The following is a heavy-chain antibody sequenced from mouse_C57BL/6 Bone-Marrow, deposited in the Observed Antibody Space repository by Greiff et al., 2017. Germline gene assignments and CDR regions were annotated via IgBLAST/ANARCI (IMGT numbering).Heavy chain of an antibody. D-gene: IGHD2-4*01. J-gene: IGHJ3*01. V-gene: IGHV10-1*01. CDR2: IRSKSNNYAT. CDR1: GFSFNTYA. Sequence: EVMLVESGGGLVQPKGSLKLSCAASGFSFNTYAMNWVRQAPGKGLEWVARIRSKSNNYATYYADSVKDRFTISRDDSESTLYLQMNNLKTEDTAMYYCVSYDYDWFAYWGQGTLVTVSA. CDR3: VSYDYDWFAY.